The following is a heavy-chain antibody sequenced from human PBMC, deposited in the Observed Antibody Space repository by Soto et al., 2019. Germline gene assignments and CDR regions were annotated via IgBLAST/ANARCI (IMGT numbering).Heavy chain of an antibody. D-gene: IGHD6-13*01. J-gene: IGHJ3*02. CDR1: GYTFTGHF. CDR2: IIPIFGTA. Sequence: GASVKLSCKASGYTFTGHFMHWVRQAPGQGLEWMGGIIPIFGTANYAQKFQGRVTITADESTSTAYMELSSLRSEDTAVYYCAREAGYSSSDDAFDIWGQGTMVTVSS. CDR3: AREAGYSSSDDAFDI. V-gene: IGHV1-69*13.